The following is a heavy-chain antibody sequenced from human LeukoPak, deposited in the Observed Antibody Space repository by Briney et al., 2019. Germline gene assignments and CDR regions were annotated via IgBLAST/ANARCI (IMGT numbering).Heavy chain of an antibody. J-gene: IGHJ6*02. CDR1: GFTFSSYA. D-gene: IGHD6-19*01. Sequence: GGSLRPSCAASGFTFSSYAMHWVRQAPGKGLEWVAVISYDGSNKYYADSVKGRFTISRDNSKNTLYLQMNSLRAEDTAVYYCAREGGSGWYTYYYYGMDVWGQGTTVTVSS. V-gene: IGHV3-30-3*01. CDR2: ISYDGSNK. CDR3: AREGGSGWYTYYYYGMDV.